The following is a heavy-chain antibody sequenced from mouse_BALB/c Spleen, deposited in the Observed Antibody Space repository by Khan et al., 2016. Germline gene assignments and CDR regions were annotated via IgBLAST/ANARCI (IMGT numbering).Heavy chain of an antibody. CDR1: GFNIKDTY. CDR3: ARGDPYYAMDY. Sequence: IQLVQSGAELVKPGASVKLSCTASGFNIKDTYMHWVKQRPEQGLVWIGRIDPANGNTKYDPKFQGKATITADTSSNTAYLQLSSLTSEDTAVYYCARGDPYYAMDYWGQGTSVTVSS. J-gene: IGHJ4*01. D-gene: IGHD3-3*01. V-gene: IGHV14-3*02. CDR2: IDPANGNT.